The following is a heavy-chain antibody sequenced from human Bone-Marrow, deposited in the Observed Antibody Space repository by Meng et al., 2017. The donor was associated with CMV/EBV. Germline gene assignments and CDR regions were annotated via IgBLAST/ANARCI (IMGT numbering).Heavy chain of an antibody. CDR3: AAERGTAMVTDY. V-gene: IGHV1-69*05. CDR1: GGTFSGYA. Sequence: KASGGTFSGYASSWVRQAPGQGLEWMGGRSPIFGTENYAQKFQGRVTITTDESTSTAYMELSSLRSEDTAVYYCAAERGTAMVTDYWGQGTLVTVSS. CDR2: RSPIFGTE. J-gene: IGHJ4*02. D-gene: IGHD5-18*01.